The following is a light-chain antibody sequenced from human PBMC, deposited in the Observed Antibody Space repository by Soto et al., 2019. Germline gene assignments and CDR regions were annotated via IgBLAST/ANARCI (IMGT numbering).Light chain of an antibody. Sequence: QSVLTQPASVSGSPGQSITMSCTGTSSDVGSYDFVSWYQQHQGKAPKLLIYEGSNRPSGVSARFSGSKSDNTASLTISGLKAADEADDFCSSYSSSTVRYVFGSGTKLTVL. CDR1: SSDVGSYDF. J-gene: IGLJ1*01. CDR2: EGS. V-gene: IGLV2-14*01. CDR3: SSYSSSTVRYV.